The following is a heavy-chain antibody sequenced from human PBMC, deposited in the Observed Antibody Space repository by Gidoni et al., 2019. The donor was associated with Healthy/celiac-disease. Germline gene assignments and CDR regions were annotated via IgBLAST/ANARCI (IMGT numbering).Heavy chain of an antibody. D-gene: IGHD6-13*01. Sequence: QVQLVQSGAEVKKPGASVKVSCKASGYPFPGYYLHWVRPAPGQGLEWMGWINPNSGGTNYAQKFQGRVTMTRDTSISTAYMELSRLRSDDTAVYYCASPNIAANYWYFDLWGRGTLVTVSS. V-gene: IGHV1-2*02. J-gene: IGHJ2*01. CDR1: GYPFPGYY. CDR3: ASPNIAANYWYFDL. CDR2: INPNSGGT.